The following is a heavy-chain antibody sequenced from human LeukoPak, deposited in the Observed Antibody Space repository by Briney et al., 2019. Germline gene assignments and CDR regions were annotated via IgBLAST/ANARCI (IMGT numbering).Heavy chain of an antibody. CDR3: ARPSASSGSYYTDAFDI. D-gene: IGHD3-10*01. V-gene: IGHV3-23*01. Sequence: GGSLRLSCAASGFTFSSSAMSWVRQAPGKGLEWVSVISNSGGSAYYADSVKGRFTISRDNAKNSLYLQMNSLRDEDTAVYCCARPSASSGSYYTDAFDIWGQGTMVTVSS. J-gene: IGHJ3*02. CDR1: GFTFSSSA. CDR2: ISNSGGSA.